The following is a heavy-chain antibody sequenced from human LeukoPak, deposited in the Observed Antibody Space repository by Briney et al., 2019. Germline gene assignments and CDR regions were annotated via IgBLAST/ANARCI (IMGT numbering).Heavy chain of an antibody. Sequence: PSETLSLTCAVYGGSFSNYYCSWLRQPPGKGLEWIGEINHGGGTNYNPSLKSRVTISVDTSKNQFSLNLTSVTARDTGIYYCATHKEGSYFESWGQGTLVTVSS. CDR3: ATHKEGSYFES. CDR2: INHGGGT. CDR1: GGSFSNYY. J-gene: IGHJ4*02. D-gene: IGHD3-10*01. V-gene: IGHV4-34*01.